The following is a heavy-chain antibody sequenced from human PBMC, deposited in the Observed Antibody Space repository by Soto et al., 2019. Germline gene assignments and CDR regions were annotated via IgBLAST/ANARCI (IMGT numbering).Heavy chain of an antibody. CDR2: IYYSGST. Sequence: PSLTNPLRYTVSGGNIRNVGYCWSWISQHPGKGLEWIGYIYYSGSTYYNPSLKSRVTISVDTSKNQFSLKLSSVTAADTAVYYCATGTYYYDSSGYQLDYWGQGTLVTVS. CDR3: ATGTYYYDSSGYQLDY. J-gene: IGHJ4*02. D-gene: IGHD3-22*01. V-gene: IGHV4-31*03. CDR1: GGNIRNVGYC.